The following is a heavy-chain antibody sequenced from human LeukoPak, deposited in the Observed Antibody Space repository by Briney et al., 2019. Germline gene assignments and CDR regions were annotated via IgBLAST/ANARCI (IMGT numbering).Heavy chain of an antibody. CDR2: ISSSGSTI. CDR3: AREGRYSSGWYNFDY. V-gene: IGHV3-11*04. CDR1: GFTVSSNY. Sequence: GGSLRLSCAASGFTVSSNYMSWVRQAPGKGLEWVSYISSSGSTIYYADSVKGRFTISRDNAKNSLYLQMNSLRAEDTAVYYCAREGRYSSGWYNFDYWGQGTLVTVSS. J-gene: IGHJ4*02. D-gene: IGHD6-19*01.